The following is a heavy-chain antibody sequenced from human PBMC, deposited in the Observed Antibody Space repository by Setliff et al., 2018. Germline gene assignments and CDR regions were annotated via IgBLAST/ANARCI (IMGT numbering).Heavy chain of an antibody. V-gene: IGHV4-61*09. D-gene: IGHD3-10*01. CDR3: ARDRSTVIRGVTSFFYYYMDV. J-gene: IGHJ6*03. CDR2: IYTSWST. CDR1: GDSISRRRSY. Sequence: TLSLTCTVSGDSISRRRSYWGWFRQPAGKGLEWIGQIYTSWSTNYNPSLESRAAISVDASKNQFSLKRRSVTAADTAVYYCARDRSTVIRGVTSFFYYYMDVWGGGTTVTVSS.